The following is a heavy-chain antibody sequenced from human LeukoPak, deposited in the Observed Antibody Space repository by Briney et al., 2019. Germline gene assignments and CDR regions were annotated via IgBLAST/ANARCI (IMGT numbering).Heavy chain of an antibody. CDR2: IYYSGST. J-gene: IGHJ5*02. D-gene: IGHD6-13*01. CDR1: GGSISSYY. Sequence: PSETLSLTCTVSGGSISSYYWSWIRQPPGKGLGWIAYIYYSGSTNYNPSLKSRVTISVDTSKNQFSLKLSSVTAADTAVYYCARDHRSITKHSSSWYSWWFDPWGQGTLVTVSS. CDR3: ARDHRSITKHSSSWYSWWFDP. V-gene: IGHV4-59*01.